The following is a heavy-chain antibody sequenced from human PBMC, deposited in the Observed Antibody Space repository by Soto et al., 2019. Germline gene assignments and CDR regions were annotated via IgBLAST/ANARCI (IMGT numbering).Heavy chain of an antibody. CDR1: GGSISSSNW. CDR2: IYHSGNT. Sequence: QVQLQESGPGLVKPSGTLSLTCAVSGGSISSSNWWRWVRQPPGKGLEWIGEIYHSGNTNYNPSLKSRFTMAVDKSRNQFSLKLSSVTAADTAVYYCARRWGEGRVDYWGQGTLVTVSS. V-gene: IGHV4-4*02. J-gene: IGHJ4*02. CDR3: ARRWGEGRVDY. D-gene: IGHD3-10*01.